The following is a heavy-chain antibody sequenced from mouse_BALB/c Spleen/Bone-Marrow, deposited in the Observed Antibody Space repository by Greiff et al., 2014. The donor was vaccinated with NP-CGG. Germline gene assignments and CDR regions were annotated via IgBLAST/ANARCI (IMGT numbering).Heavy chain of an antibody. CDR1: GFTFSSYA. Sequence: VQLQQSGGGLVKPGGSLKLSCAASGFTFSSYAMSWVRQTPGKRLEWVATISSGGSYTYYPDSVKGRFTISRDNAKNTLYLQMSSLRSEDTAMYYCARPHYYGSSWFAYWGQGTLVTVSA. CDR2: ISSGGSYT. CDR3: ARPHYYGSSWFAY. V-gene: IGHV5-9-3*01. D-gene: IGHD1-1*01. J-gene: IGHJ3*01.